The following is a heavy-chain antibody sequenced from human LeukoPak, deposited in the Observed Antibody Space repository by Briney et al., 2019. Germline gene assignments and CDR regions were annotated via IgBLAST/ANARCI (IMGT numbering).Heavy chain of an antibody. V-gene: IGHV4-59*12. CDR3: ASCSGGSCYWGGWFDP. J-gene: IGHJ5*02. D-gene: IGHD2-15*01. CDR1: GGSITSYY. CDR2: LYYIGKT. Sequence: SETLSLTCTVSGGSITSYYWSWIRQPPGKGLEWIGYLYYIGKTNYNPSLKSRVTISVDKSKNQFSLKLSSVTAADTAVYYCASCSGGSCYWGGWFDPWGQGTLVTVSS.